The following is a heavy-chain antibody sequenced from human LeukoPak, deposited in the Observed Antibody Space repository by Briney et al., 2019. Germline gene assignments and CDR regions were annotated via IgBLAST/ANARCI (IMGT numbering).Heavy chain of an antibody. CDR2: INHSGST. Sequence: SETLSLTCAVYGGSLSGYYWSWIRQPPGKGLEWIGEINHSGSTNYNPSLKSRVTISVDTSKNQFSLKLSSVTAADTAVYYCARDGLWFGELLYTKPLDYWGQGTPVTVSS. D-gene: IGHD3-10*01. CDR1: GGSLSGYY. J-gene: IGHJ4*02. CDR3: ARDGLWFGELLYTKPLDY. V-gene: IGHV4-34*01.